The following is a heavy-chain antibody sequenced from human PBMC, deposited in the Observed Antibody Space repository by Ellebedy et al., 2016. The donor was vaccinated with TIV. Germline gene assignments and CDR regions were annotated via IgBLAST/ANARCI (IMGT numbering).Heavy chain of an antibody. V-gene: IGHV3-23*01. CDR1: GFTFSSYA. J-gene: IGHJ3*02. CDR3: AKISPTHRGAFDI. Sequence: GESLKISXEASGFTFSSYAMSWLRQALGKGLEWVSVFGGRSTTTYYADSVKGRFTISRDNSKNTLFLQMNSLRGDDTARYYCAKISPTHRGAFDIWGQGTMVTVSS. D-gene: IGHD3-3*02. CDR2: FGGRSTTT.